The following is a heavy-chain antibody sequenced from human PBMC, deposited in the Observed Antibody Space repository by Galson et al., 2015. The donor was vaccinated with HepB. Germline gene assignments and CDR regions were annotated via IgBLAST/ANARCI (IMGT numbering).Heavy chain of an antibody. CDR2: IYYSGGT. CDR3: ARSRGGLADS. CDR1: GGSIRNGEYY. J-gene: IGHJ4*02. Sequence: QVQLQESGPGLVKPSQTLSLTCTVSGGSIRNGEYYWSWIRQPPGKDLEWIGSIYYSGGTYYNPSLKSRVTISVDTSKNQFSLKLSSVTAADTAVYYCARSRGGLADSWGQGTLVTVSS. D-gene: IGHD3-10*01. V-gene: IGHV4-30-4*01.